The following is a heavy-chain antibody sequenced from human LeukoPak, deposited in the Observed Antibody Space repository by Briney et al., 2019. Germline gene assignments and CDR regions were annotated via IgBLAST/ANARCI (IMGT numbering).Heavy chain of an antibody. V-gene: IGHV3-48*03. CDR3: ARDLWYSGSRAPPRAFDI. CDR2: ISSFGSTI. D-gene: IGHD1-26*01. CDR1: GFTSSSFE. Sequence: GSLRLSCAASGFTSSSFEMNLVREAPGKGQEWVSYISSFGSTIYYADSVKGRFTVSRDNAKNSLCLQMNSLRAEDTAVYYCARDLWYSGSRAPPRAFDIWGQGTMVTVSS. J-gene: IGHJ3*02.